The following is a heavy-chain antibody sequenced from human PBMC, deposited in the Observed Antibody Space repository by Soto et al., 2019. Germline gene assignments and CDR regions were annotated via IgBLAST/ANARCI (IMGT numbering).Heavy chain of an antibody. CDR2: IIPIFGTA. D-gene: IGHD6-19*01. CDR3: ARSIAVAGGNWFDP. Sequence: QVQLVQSGAEVKKPGSSVKVSCKASGGTFSSYAISWVRQAPGQGLEWMGGIIPIFGTANYAQKFQGRVTITADESTSTDYMELSSLRSEDTAVYYCARSIAVAGGNWFDPWGQGTLVTVSS. CDR1: GGTFSSYA. J-gene: IGHJ5*02. V-gene: IGHV1-69*12.